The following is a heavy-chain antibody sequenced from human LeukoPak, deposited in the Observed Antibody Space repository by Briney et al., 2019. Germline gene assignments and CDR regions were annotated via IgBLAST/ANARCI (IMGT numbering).Heavy chain of an antibody. J-gene: IGHJ6*03. Sequence: VASVKVSCKASGGTFSSYAISWVRQAPGQGLEWMGGIIPIFGTANYAQKFQGRVTITADKSTSTAYMELSSLRSEDTAVYYCAREDQYYYMDVWGKGTTVTVSS. CDR1: GGTFSSYA. V-gene: IGHV1-69*06. CDR3: AREDQYYYMDV. CDR2: IIPIFGTA.